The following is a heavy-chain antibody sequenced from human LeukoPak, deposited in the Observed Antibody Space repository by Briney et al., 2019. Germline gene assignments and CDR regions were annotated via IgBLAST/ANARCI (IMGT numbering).Heavy chain of an antibody. CDR3: AKQSTARSLGE. CDR1: GFIFRSYG. V-gene: IGHV3-23*01. CDR2: ISGNGGST. J-gene: IGHJ4*02. D-gene: IGHD6-6*01. Sequence: GGSLRLSCTASGFIFRSYGMSWVRQAPGKGLEWVSSISGNGGSTYYADSVKDRFTISRDNSKYTLHLQMNGLRADDTALYYCAKQSTARSLGEGGQGTQVTVSS.